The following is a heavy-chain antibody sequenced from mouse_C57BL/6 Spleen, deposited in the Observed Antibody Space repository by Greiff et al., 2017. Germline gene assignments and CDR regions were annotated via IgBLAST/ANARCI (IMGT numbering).Heavy chain of an antibody. D-gene: IGHD2-3*01. CDR1: GFTFSDYG. J-gene: IGHJ4*01. Sequence: EVKLMESGGGLVKPGGSLKLSCAASGFTFSDYGMHWVRQAPEKGLAWVAYISSGSSTIYYADTVQGRFTISRDNSKNTLFLQMTSLRSEDTAMYYCARPFYDGYYVDYWGQGTSVTVSS. CDR2: ISSGSSTI. CDR3: ARPFYDGYYVDY. V-gene: IGHV5-17*01.